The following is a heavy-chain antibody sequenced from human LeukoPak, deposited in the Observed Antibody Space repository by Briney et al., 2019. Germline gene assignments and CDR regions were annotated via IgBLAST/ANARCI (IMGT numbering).Heavy chain of an antibody. Sequence: PGGSLRLSCAASGFTFSDYYMSWIRQAPGKGLEWVSYISSSGSTIYYADSGKGRFTISRDKAKNSLYLQMNSLRAEDTAVYYCARPGLTYYHYGMDVWGQGTPVTVSS. CDR1: GFTFSDYY. CDR3: ARPGLTYYHYGMDV. V-gene: IGHV3-11*01. J-gene: IGHJ6*02. CDR2: ISSSGSTI. D-gene: IGHD6-19*01.